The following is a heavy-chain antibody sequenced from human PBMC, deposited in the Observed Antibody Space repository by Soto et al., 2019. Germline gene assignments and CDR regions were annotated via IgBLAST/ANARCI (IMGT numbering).Heavy chain of an antibody. Sequence: QVQLVESGGGVVQPGRSLRLSCAASGFTFSSYAMHWVRQAPGKGLEWVAVISYDGSNKYYADSVKGRFTISRDKSKNTLYLQMNSLRAEETAVYYCARDGYPYDAFDFWGQGTMVTVSS. CDR1: GFTFSSYA. D-gene: IGHD5-18*01. J-gene: IGHJ3*01. V-gene: IGHV3-30-3*01. CDR3: ARDGYPYDAFDF. CDR2: ISYDGSNK.